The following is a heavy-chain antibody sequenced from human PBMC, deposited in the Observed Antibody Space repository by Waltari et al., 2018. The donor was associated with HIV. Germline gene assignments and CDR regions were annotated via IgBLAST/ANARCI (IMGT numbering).Heavy chain of an antibody. CDR1: GFDFSRFS. J-gene: IGHJ4*02. Sequence: LVQSGGGEAQEGGSLLLSCPGSGFDFSRFSLNWVRQTPRRGLEWVASLRRDTYEANYLASVRGRFTISRDNAKSSAFLEMTGLRVEDTATYYCVRDDPGYVPIDYWGQGSQVIVS. CDR2: LRRDTYEA. D-gene: IGHD3-10*02. CDR3: VRDDPGYVPIDY. V-gene: IGHV3-21*04.